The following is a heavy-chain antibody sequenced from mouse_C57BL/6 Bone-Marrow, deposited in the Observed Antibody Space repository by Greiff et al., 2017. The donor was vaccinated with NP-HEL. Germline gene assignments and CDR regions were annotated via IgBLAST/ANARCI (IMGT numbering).Heavy chain of an antibody. D-gene: IGHD2-3*01. V-gene: IGHV1-22*01. J-gene: IGHJ4*01. Sequence: EVQLQQSGPELVKPGASVKMSCKASGYTFTDYNMHWVKQSHGKSLEWIGYINPNNGGTSYNQKFKGKATLTVNKSSSTAYMELRSLTSEDSAVYYCARWGWLLRPHYYAMDYWGQGTSVTVSS. CDR1: GYTFTDYN. CDR2: INPNNGGT. CDR3: ARWGWLLRPHYYAMDY.